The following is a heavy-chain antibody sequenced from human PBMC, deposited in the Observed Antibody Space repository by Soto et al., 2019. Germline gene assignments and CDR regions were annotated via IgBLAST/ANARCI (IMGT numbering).Heavy chain of an antibody. Sequence: SETLSLTCTVSGGSISSYYWSWIRQPPGKGLEWIGYIYYSGSTNYNPSLKSRVTISVDTSKNQFSLKLSSVTAADTAVYYCASRGVITKGLVYYFDYWGQGTLVTVSS. V-gene: IGHV4-59*12. D-gene: IGHD3-10*01. CDR1: GGSISSYY. CDR3: ASRGVITKGLVYYFDY. J-gene: IGHJ4*02. CDR2: IYYSGST.